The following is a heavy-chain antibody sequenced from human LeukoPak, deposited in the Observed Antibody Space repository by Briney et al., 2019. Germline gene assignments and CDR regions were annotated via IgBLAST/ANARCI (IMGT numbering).Heavy chain of an antibody. Sequence: SETLSLTCTVPGGSISSGGYYWSWIRQHPGKGLEWIGYIYYSGSTYYNPSLKSRVTISVDTSKNQFSLKLSSVTAADTAVYYCARYIGSMAFDYWGQGTLVTVSS. J-gene: IGHJ4*02. V-gene: IGHV4-31*03. CDR3: ARYIGSMAFDY. CDR1: GGSISSGGYY. D-gene: IGHD3-10*01. CDR2: IYYSGST.